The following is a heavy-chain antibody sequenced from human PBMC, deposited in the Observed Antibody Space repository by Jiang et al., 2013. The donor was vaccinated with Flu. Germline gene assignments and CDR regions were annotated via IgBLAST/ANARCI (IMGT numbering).Heavy chain of an antibody. CDR1: GFTFSGYE. J-gene: IGHJ4*02. D-gene: IGHD3-9*01. Sequence: GGGLVQPGRSLRLSCAASGFTFSGYEMNWVRQAPGKGLDWVSYISTSGDTKFYADSVKGRFTISRDNAKNSLYLQMNSLRAEDTALYYCAVHFARNDFLAGGWGQGTLVTVSS. CDR3: AVHFARNDFLAGG. CDR2: ISTSGDTK. V-gene: IGHV3-48*03.